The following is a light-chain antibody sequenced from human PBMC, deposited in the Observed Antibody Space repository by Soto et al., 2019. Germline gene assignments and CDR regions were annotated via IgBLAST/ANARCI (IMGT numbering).Light chain of an antibody. J-gene: IGKJ1*01. CDR1: QSVTTN. Sequence: EVVMTQSPATLSVSPGERATLSCRASQSVTTNMAWYQQKPGQAPRLLIYGASTRATDIPARFSGSGSGTDFTLTISSLQSEDFAVYYCQQYNNGPPWTFGQGTKVDIK. CDR3: QQYNNGPPWT. V-gene: IGKV3-15*01. CDR2: GAS.